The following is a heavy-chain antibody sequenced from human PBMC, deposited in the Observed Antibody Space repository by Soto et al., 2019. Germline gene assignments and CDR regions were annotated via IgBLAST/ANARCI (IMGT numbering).Heavy chain of an antibody. CDR1: VYTITSYG. Sequence: SVKLSCKDSVYTITSYGISWVRQAPEQGLEWMGWISAYNGNTNYAQKLQGRVTMTTDTSTSTAYMELRSLRSDDTAVYYCARVVSYYDSSGYYWEGYFDYWGQGTLVTVSS. CDR3: ARVVSYYDSSGYYWEGYFDY. J-gene: IGHJ4*02. CDR2: ISAYNGNT. V-gene: IGHV1-18*01. D-gene: IGHD3-22*01.